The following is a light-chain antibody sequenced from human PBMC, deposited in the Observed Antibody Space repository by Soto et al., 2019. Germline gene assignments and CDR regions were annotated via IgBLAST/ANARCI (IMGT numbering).Light chain of an antibody. V-gene: IGLV2-8*01. CDR1: SSDVGGYNF. Sequence: QSALTQPPSASGSPGQSVTISCTGTSSDVGGYNFVSWYQHHPGKAPKLIIYEVTKRPSGGPGRFSGSKSGNTASLTVSGLQAEDEADYYCSSYAGSNNWVFGGGTKLTVL. J-gene: IGLJ3*02. CDR2: EVT. CDR3: SSYAGSNNWV.